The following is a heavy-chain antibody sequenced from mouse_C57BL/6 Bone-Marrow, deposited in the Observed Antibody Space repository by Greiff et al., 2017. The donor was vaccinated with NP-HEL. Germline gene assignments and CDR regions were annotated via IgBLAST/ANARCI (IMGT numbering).Heavy chain of an antibody. CDR1: GYAFTNYL. CDR3: ARWGGLHLGY. J-gene: IGHJ2*01. V-gene: IGHV1-54*01. D-gene: IGHD2-4*01. CDR2: INPGSGGT. Sequence: VQLQQSGAELVRSGTSVKVSCKASGYAFTNYLIEWVKQRPGQGLEWIGVINPGSGGTNYNEKFKGKATLTADKSSSTAYMQLSSLTSEDSAVYFCARWGGLHLGYWGQGTTLTVSS.